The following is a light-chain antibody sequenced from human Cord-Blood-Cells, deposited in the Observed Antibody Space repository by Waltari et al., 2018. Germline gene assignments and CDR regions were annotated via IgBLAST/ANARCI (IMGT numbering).Light chain of an antibody. J-gene: IGLJ3*02. Sequence: QSALTQPASVSGSPGQSITISCTGTSSDVGGYNYVSWYQQHPGKAHKLMVYDVSKRPSGVSNRFSGSKSGNTASLTISGLQAEDEADYYCSSHTSSSTLVFGGGTKLTVL. V-gene: IGLV2-14*01. CDR2: DVS. CDR3: SSHTSSSTLV. CDR1: SSDVGGYNY.